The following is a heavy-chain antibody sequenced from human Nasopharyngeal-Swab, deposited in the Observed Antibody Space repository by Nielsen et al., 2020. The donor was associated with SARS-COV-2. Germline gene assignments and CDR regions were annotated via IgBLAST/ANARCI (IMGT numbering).Heavy chain of an antibody. D-gene: IGHD1-26*01. CDR2: INAGNGNT. J-gene: IGHJ4*02. V-gene: IGHV1-3*01. CDR3: ARGHDYSGSSLDVTYYFDY. Sequence: WVRQAPGQRLEWMGWINAGNGNTKYSQKFQGRVTITRDTSASTAYMELSSLRSEDTAVYYCARGHDYSGSSLDVTYYFDYWGQGTLVTVSS.